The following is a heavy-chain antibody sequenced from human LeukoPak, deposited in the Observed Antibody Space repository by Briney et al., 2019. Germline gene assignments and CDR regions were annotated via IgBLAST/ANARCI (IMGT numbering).Heavy chain of an antibody. D-gene: IGHD1-26*01. J-gene: IGHJ6*03. CDR1: GYTFTGYY. Sequence: ASVKVSCKASGYTFTGYYMHWVRQAPGQGLEWMGWINPNSGGTNYAQKFQGRVTMTRDTSISTAYMELSRLRSDDTAVYYCARDLVGATNRYYYYYMDVWGKGTTVTVSS. CDR2: INPNSGGT. CDR3: ARDLVGATNRYYYYYMDV. V-gene: IGHV1-2*02.